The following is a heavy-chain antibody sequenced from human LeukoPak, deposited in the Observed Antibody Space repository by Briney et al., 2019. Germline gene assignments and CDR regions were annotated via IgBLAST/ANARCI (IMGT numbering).Heavy chain of an antibody. CDR2: IDPNSGGT. J-gene: IGHJ4*02. D-gene: IGHD5-24*01. CDR1: GYTFTGYY. Sequence: ASVKVSFKASGYTFTGYYMHWVRQAPGQGPEWMGWIDPNSGGTNYAQKFQGRVTMTRDTSISTAYMELSRLRSDDTAVYYCARVPEGYNRHFDYWGQGTLVTVSS. CDR3: ARVPEGYNRHFDY. V-gene: IGHV1-2*02.